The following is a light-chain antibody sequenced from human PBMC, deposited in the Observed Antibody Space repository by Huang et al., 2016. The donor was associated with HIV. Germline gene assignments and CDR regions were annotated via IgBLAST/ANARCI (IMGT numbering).Light chain of an antibody. Sequence: DIQMTQSSPSLSAFIGDRVTITCQASQDITHHVNWYQQIPGKPPKMLSYGAYVLQMGVPSRFSGRGSGTLFTFTIASLQPEDIATYYCQQDYNLPRTFGGGTKV. V-gene: IGKV1-33*01. CDR1: QDITHH. J-gene: IGKJ4*01. CDR2: GAY. CDR3: QQDYNLPRT.